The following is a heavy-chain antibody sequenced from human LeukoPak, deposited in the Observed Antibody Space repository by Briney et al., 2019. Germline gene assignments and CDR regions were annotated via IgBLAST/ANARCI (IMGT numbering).Heavy chain of an antibody. V-gene: IGHV3-23*01. D-gene: IGHD3-22*01. CDR1: GFTFTSYA. Sequence: PGGSLRLSCAASGFTFTSYAMSWVRQAPGKGLEWVSAISGSGGGTYYADSVKGRFTISRDNSRNTLYLQMNSLRAEDTAVYYCAKNYYDSSGNFDYWGQGTLVTVSS. J-gene: IGHJ4*02. CDR3: AKNYYDSSGNFDY. CDR2: ISGSGGGT.